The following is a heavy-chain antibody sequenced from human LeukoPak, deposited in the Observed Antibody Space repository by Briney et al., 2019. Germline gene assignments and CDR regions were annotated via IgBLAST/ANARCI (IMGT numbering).Heavy chain of an antibody. CDR3: ARDPSGSRGDPIDY. V-gene: IGHV3-21*01. Sequence: GGTLRLSCVASGFTFSSYSMNWVRQAPGKGLEWVSSISSSSSYIYYADSVKGRFTISRDNAKNSLYLQMNSLRAEDTAVYYCARDPSGSRGDPIDYWGQGTLVTVSS. CDR1: GFTFSSYS. D-gene: IGHD6-19*01. CDR2: ISSSSSYI. J-gene: IGHJ4*02.